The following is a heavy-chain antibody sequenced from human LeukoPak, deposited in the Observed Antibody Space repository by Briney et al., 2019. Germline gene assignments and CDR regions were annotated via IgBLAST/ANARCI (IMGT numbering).Heavy chain of an antibody. CDR3: ARDRPDYYDSSGYFKWFDP. CDR2: INTNTGNP. J-gene: IGHJ5*02. V-gene: IGHV7-4-1*02. Sequence: ASVKVSCKACVYTFTSYAMNWVRQAPGQGLEWMGWINTNTGNPTYAQGFTGRFVFSLDTSVSTAYLQISSLKAEDTAVYYCARDRPDYYDSSGYFKWFDPWGQGTLVTVSS. CDR1: VYTFTSYA. D-gene: IGHD3-22*01.